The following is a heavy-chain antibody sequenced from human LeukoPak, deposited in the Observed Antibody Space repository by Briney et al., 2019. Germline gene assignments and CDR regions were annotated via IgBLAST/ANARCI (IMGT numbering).Heavy chain of an antibody. CDR2: ISAYNGNT. Sequence: ASVKVSCKASGYTFTSYGISWVRHAPGQGLEWMGWISAYNGNTNYAQKLQGRVTMTTDTSTSTAYMELRSLRSDDTAVYYCARDSSSGWYREEFDPWGQGTLVTVSS. CDR3: ARDSSSGWYREEFDP. D-gene: IGHD6-19*01. V-gene: IGHV1-18*01. CDR1: GYTFTSYG. J-gene: IGHJ5*02.